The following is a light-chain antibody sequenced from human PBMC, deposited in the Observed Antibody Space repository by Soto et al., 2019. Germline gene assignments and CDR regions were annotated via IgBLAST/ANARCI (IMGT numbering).Light chain of an antibody. CDR1: YSDIGSYNY. Sequence: QSALTQPASVSGSPGQSVSISCTGSYSDIGSYNYVSWYQQHPGKAPKLIIYDVGNRPSGISNRFSGSKSGITAALTISGLQSDDEADYFCSSYTSSDSRVIFGGGTQLTVL. J-gene: IGLJ2*01. CDR3: SSYTSSDSRVI. V-gene: IGLV2-14*03. CDR2: DVG.